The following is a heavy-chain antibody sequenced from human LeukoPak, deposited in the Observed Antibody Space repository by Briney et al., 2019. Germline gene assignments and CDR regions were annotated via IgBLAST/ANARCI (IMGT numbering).Heavy chain of an antibody. Sequence: SDTLSLTCVVYGGSFSGYFYTWIRQPPGKGLQWIGEINHSGSTNYNPSLKSRVTISVDTSKNQFSLKLSSVTAADTAVYYCARGRTPFGEEDYWGQGTLVTVSS. CDR2: INHSGST. CDR3: ARGRTPFGEEDY. J-gene: IGHJ4*02. D-gene: IGHD3-10*01. V-gene: IGHV4-34*01. CDR1: GGSFSGYF.